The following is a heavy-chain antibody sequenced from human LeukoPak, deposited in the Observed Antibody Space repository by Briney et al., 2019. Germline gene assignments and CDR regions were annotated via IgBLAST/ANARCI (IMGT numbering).Heavy chain of an antibody. CDR1: GFTFSDYY. CDR3: ATGRYLRFFDY. J-gene: IGHJ4*02. Sequence: GSLRLSCAASGFTFSDYYMSWIRQSPGKGLEWIGSVYHSGTTYENPSLRSRVTLSVDTSKNQFSLKLSSVTAADTAVYYCATGRYLRFFDYWGQGTLVTVSS. CDR2: VYHSGTT. D-gene: IGHD3-16*02. V-gene: IGHV4-59*04.